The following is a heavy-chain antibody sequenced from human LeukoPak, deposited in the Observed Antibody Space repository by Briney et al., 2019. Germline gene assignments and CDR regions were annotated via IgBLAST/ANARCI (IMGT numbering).Heavy chain of an antibody. CDR1: GFSFSSYG. CDR2: IWYDGSNK. D-gene: IGHD3-9*01. Sequence: TGRSLRLSCAASGFSFSSYGMHWVRPAPGKGLEWVAVIWYDGSNKYYADSVKGRFTISRDNSKNTLFLQMNSLRAEDTAVYYCARDRYDILTGYYMYFDYWGQGSLVTVSS. CDR3: ARDRYDILTGYYMYFDY. J-gene: IGHJ4*02. V-gene: IGHV3-33*01.